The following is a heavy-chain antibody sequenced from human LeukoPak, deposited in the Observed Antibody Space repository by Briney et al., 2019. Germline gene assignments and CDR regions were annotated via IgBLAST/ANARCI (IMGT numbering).Heavy chain of an antibody. V-gene: IGHV3-21*01. CDR2: ISSSSSYI. D-gene: IGHD5-24*01. Sequence: PGGSLRLSCAASGFTFSSYSMNWVRQAPGKGLEWVSSISSSSSYIYYADSVKGRFTISRDNAKNSLHLQMNSLRAEDTAVYYCAGGSGGERWLQPLYSFDYGGRGTLVTVS. J-gene: IGHJ4*02. CDR1: GFTFSSYS. CDR3: AGGSGGERWLQPLYSFDY.